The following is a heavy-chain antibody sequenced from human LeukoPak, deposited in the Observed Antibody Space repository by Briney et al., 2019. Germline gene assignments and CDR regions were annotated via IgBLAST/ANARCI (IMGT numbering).Heavy chain of an antibody. J-gene: IGHJ4*02. Sequence: PGGSLRLSGAASGFTFSSFGIHWVRQAPGKGLEWGAVISNDGSNKYYADSVKGRLTISRDNSKNTVYLQMSSLRGEDTAVYYCAKSGIAAAGQRGYFDYWGQGTLVTVSS. V-gene: IGHV3-30*18. CDR1: GFTFSSFG. D-gene: IGHD6-13*01. CDR2: ISNDGSNK. CDR3: AKSGIAAAGQRGYFDY.